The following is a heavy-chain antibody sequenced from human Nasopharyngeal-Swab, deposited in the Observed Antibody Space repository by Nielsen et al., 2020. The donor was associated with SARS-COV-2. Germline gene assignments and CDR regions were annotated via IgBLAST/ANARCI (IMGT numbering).Heavy chain of an antibody. D-gene: IGHD3-10*01. CDR1: GFSLTHDW. V-gene: IGHV3-30*18. CDR2: MSFDEKNE. Sequence: GGSLRLSCAASGFSLTHDWMHWVRQAPGKGLEWVAVMSFDEKNEYYPDSLKGRFTISRDNSMNTLYLQVNSLRPEDSAVYYCAKERGAMGYFGSQLDYWGQGTLVTVSS. CDR3: AKERGAMGYFGSQLDY. J-gene: IGHJ4*02.